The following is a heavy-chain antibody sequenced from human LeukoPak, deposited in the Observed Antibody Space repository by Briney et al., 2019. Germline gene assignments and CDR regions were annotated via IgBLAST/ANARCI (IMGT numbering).Heavy chain of an antibody. CDR1: GFTFSSYP. CDR2: ISYDGSEK. D-gene: IGHD5-18*01. J-gene: IGHJ4*02. CDR3: ARASSYGTTPVFDY. V-gene: IGHV3-30-3*01. Sequence: GGSLRLSCAASGFTFSSYPMHWVRQAPGKGLEWVAVISYDGSEKHYADPVKGRFTISRDNSKNTLYLQMSSLRAEDTAMYYCARASSYGTTPVFDYWGQGTLVTVSS.